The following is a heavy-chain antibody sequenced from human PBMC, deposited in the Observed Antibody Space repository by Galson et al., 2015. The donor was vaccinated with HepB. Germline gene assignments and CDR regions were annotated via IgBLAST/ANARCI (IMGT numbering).Heavy chain of an antibody. CDR2: ISNDGSNR. CDR1: GFTFSGYA. V-gene: IGHV3-30*04. Sequence: LRLSCAASGFTFSGYAMHWVRQAPGKGLEWVAVISNDGSNRYYADSVKGRFTISRYNSKNTLYMQMNSLRAEDTAVYYCASHIYWDQGTLVTVSS. J-gene: IGHJ4*02. CDR3: ASHIY.